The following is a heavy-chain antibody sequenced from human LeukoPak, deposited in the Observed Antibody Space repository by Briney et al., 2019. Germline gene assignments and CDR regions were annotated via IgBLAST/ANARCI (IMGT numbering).Heavy chain of an antibody. CDR2: ISAYNGNT. J-gene: IGHJ4*02. CDR3: ATSRVSGPPDY. Sequence: GASVKVSCKASGYTFTSYGISWVRQAPGQGLEWMGWISAYNGNTNYAQKLQGRVTMTTDTSTSTAYMELRSLTSDDTAVYYCATSRVSGPPDYWGQGTLVTVSS. V-gene: IGHV1-18*01. CDR1: GYTFTSYG. D-gene: IGHD2-15*01.